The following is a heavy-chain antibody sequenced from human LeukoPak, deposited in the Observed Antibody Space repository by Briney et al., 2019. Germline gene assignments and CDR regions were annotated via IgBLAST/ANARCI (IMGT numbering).Heavy chain of an antibody. D-gene: IGHD2-2*02. V-gene: IGHV3-20*04. CDR2: ITNWNGGST. CDR1: GFSFDDYG. J-gene: IGHJ3*02. Sequence: GGSLRLSCEASGFSFDDYGMSWVRQSTGKGLEWVSAITNWNGGSTGYADSVRGRFTISRDNAKNSLYLQMNSLRAEDTALYYCARCSRSSTDCYSAFDIWGQGTMDTVSS. CDR3: ARCSRSSTDCYSAFDI.